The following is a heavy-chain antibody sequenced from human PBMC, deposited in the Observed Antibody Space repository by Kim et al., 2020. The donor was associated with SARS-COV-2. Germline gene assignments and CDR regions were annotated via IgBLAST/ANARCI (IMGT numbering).Heavy chain of an antibody. CDR1: GGTFSSYA. CDR2: IIPILGIA. V-gene: IGHV1-69*04. Sequence: SVKVSCKASGGTFSSYAISWVRQAPGQGLEWMGRIIPILGIANYAQKFQGRVTITADKSTSTAYMELSSLRSEDTAVYYCARARIAVAGAYAFDYWGQGTLVNVSS. J-gene: IGHJ4*02. CDR3: ARARIAVAGAYAFDY. D-gene: IGHD6-19*01.